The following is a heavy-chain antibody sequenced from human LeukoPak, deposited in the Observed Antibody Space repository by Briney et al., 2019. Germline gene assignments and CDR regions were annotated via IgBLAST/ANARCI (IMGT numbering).Heavy chain of an antibody. CDR3: ARDRGPVIAATVGY. CDR2: ISVYNGNT. Sequence: GASVKVSCKASGYTFSSYGISWVRQAPGQGLEWMGWISVYNGNTNYAQKLQGRVTMTTETSTSTAYMELRSLRSDDTAVYYCARDRGPVIAATVGYWGQGTLVTVSS. V-gene: IGHV1-18*01. D-gene: IGHD2-15*01. J-gene: IGHJ4*02. CDR1: GYTFSSYG.